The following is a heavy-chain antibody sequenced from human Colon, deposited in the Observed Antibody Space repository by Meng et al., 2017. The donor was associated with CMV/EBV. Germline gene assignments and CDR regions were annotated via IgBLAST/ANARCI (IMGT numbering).Heavy chain of an antibody. CDR2: ISYDGSNK. CDR1: GFTFSSYA. D-gene: IGHD2-8*01. J-gene: IGHJ4*02. V-gene: IGHV3-30-3*01. Sequence: SGFTFSSYAMHWVRQAPGKGLEWVAVISYDGSNKYYADSVKGRFTISRDNSKSTLYLQMDSLRAEDTAVYYCARRAGTGSQYEWGVDYWGQGTLVTVSS. CDR3: ARRAGTGSQYEWGVDY.